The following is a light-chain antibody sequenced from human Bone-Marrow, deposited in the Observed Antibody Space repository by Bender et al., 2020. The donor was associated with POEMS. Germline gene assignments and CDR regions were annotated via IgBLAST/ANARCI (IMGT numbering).Light chain of an antibody. V-gene: IGLV4-60*03. Sequence: QPVSTQSSSASASLGSSVKLTCTLNSGNSANPIAWHQQYPGKAPRFLMELESSGSSIRGSGVPNRFSGSSSGADRYLTVSNLQSEDEAAYFCQSYDSDLNGWVFGGGTKLTVL. J-gene: IGLJ3*02. CDR1: SGNSANP. CDR2: LESSGSS. CDR3: QSYDSDLNGWV.